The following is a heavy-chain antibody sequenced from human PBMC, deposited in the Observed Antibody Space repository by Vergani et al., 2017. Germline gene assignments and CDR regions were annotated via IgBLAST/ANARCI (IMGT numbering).Heavy chain of an antibody. D-gene: IGHD1-26*01. V-gene: IGHV3-64*01. Sequence: EVQLVESGGGLVQPGGSLRLSCAASGFTFSSYAMHWVRQAPGKGLEYVSAISRNGGSTYYANSVKGRFTISRDNSKNTLYLQMGSLRAEDMAVYYCARGFSGSYQRYYFDYWGQGTLVTVSS. CDR3: ARGFSGSYQRYYFDY. J-gene: IGHJ4*02. CDR2: ISRNGGST. CDR1: GFTFSSYA.